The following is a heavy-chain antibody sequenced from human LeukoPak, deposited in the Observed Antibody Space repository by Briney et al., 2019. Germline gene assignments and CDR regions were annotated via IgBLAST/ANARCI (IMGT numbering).Heavy chain of an antibody. CDR1: GFTFSGFS. J-gene: IGHJ4*02. CDR3: ARAGSHWHYVY. V-gene: IGHV3-7*01. D-gene: IGHD3-10*01. CDR2: IKQDGSER. Sequence: PGGSLRLSCAASGFTFSGFSTSWVRQSPTKGLEWVANIKQDGSERYYVDSVKGRFTISRDNAKNSLSLQMNNLRVEDTAVYYCARAGSHWHYVYWGQGTVVTVPS.